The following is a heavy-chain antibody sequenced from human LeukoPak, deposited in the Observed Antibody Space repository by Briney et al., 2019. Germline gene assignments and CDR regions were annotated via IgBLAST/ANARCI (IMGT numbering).Heavy chain of an antibody. J-gene: IGHJ6*03. Sequence: SETLSLTCAVYGGSFSGYYWSWIRQPPGKGLEWIGEINHSGSTNYNLSLKSRVTISVDTSKNQFSLKLSSVTGADTAVYYCARGRWHYMDVWAKGPRSPSP. CDR1: GGSFSGYY. V-gene: IGHV4-34*01. CDR3: ARGRWHYMDV. D-gene: IGHD4-23*01. CDR2: INHSGST.